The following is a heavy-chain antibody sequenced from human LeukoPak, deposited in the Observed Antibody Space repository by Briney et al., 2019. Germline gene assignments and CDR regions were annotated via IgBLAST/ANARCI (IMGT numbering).Heavy chain of an antibody. CDR2: IYYSGST. CDR3: ARAPMVRGVITLNWFDP. J-gene: IGHJ5*02. V-gene: IGHV4-39*01. CDR1: GGSISSSSYY. Sequence: SETLSLTCTASGGSISSSSYYWGWIRQPPGKGLEWIGSIYYSGSTYYNPSLKSRVTISVDTSKNQFSLKLSSVTAADTAVYYCARAPMVRGVITLNWFDPWGQGTLVTVSS. D-gene: IGHD3-10*01.